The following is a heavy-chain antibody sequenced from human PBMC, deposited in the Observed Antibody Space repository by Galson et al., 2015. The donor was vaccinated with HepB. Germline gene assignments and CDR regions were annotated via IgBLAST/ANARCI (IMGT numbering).Heavy chain of an antibody. V-gene: IGHV1-24*01. J-gene: IGHJ4*02. D-gene: IGHD3-22*01. CDR2: FDPEEGKT. CDR1: GYTLTQLS. Sequence: SVKVSCKVSGYTLTQLSIHWVRQAPGKGLEWMGGFDPEEGKTIYAQKLQGRVTMTEDISTTTAYMELSSLGSDDTAVYFCARDYDDSNGYYAGHLDFWGQGTLVTVSS. CDR3: ARDYDDSNGYYAGHLDF.